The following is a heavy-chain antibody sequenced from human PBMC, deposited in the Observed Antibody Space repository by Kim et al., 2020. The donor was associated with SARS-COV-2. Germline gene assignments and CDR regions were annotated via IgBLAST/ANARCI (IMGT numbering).Heavy chain of an antibody. CDR3: ARHPWSRLRGVIDS. Sequence: GGSLRLSCAASGFTFSSCSIHWVRQAPGKGLEWVAYISCDGSNKNYADSVKGRFTISRDNAKNTLYLQMNSLRAEDTAVYYCARHPWSRLRGVIDS. CDR2: ISCDGSNK. V-gene: IGHV3-30-3*01. J-gene: IGHJ5*01. D-gene: IGHD3-10*01. CDR1: GFTFSSCS.